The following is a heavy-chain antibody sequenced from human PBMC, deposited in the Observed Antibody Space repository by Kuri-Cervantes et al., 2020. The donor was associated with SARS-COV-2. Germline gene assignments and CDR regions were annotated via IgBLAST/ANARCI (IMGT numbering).Heavy chain of an antibody. CDR1: GGSISSSNW. CDR3: ARGSMYNWNYRRANYYYGMDV. V-gene: IGHV4-4*02. D-gene: IGHD1-7*01. CDR2: INHSGST. Sequence: SETLSLTCAVSGGSISSSNWWSWVRQPPGKGLEWIGEINHSGSTNYNPSLKSRVTISVDTSKNQFSLKLSSVTAADTAVYYCARGSMYNWNYRRANYYYGMDVWGQGTTVTVSS. J-gene: IGHJ6*02.